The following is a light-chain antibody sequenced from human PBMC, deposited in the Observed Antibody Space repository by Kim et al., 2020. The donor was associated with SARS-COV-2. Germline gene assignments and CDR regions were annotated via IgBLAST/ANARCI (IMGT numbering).Light chain of an antibody. Sequence: DIVMTQSPESLAVSLGERATINCKSSQSVLYSSNNKNYLAWYQQKPGQPPKLLIYWASTRESGVPDRFSGSGSGTDFTLNINSLQAEDVAVYYCQQYFGTLWTFGQGTKVDIK. CDR2: WAS. J-gene: IGKJ1*01. CDR1: QSVLYSSNNKNY. CDR3: QQYFGTLWT. V-gene: IGKV4-1*01.